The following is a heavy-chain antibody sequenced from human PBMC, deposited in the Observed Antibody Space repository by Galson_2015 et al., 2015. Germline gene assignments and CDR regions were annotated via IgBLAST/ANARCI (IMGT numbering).Heavy chain of an antibody. J-gene: IGHJ1*01. D-gene: IGHD3-22*01. V-gene: IGHV2-5*02. CDR3: AHWFYDSPDRSQEYFQH. CDR2: IYWDDDK. CDR1: GFSLGTSGLG. Sequence: PALVKPTQTLTLTCTFSGFSLGTSGLGVGWIRQPPGKALEWLALIYWDDDKRYSPSLKSRLTITKDTSKNQVVLTMTNMDPVDTATYYCAHWFYDSPDRSQEYFQHWGQGTLVTVSS.